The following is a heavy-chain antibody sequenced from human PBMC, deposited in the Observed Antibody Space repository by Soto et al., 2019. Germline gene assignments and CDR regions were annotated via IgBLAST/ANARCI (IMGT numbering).Heavy chain of an antibody. CDR1: GYTFTSYY. J-gene: IGHJ6*02. CDR3: AREPYQEGYYYYGMDV. CDR2: INPSGGST. D-gene: IGHD2-2*01. V-gene: IGHV1-46*01. Sequence: GASVKVSCKASGYTFTSYYMHWVRQAPGQGLEWMGIINPSGGSTSYAQKFQGRVTMTRDTSTSTVYMELSSLRSEDTAVYYCAREPYQEGYYYYGMDVWGQGTTVTV.